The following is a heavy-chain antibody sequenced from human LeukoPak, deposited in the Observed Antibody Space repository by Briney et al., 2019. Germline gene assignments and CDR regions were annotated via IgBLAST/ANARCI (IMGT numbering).Heavy chain of an antibody. CDR2: ISSSSSYI. J-gene: IGHJ4*02. CDR1: GFTFSSYS. CDR3: ARGGLQFLPNDY. D-gene: IGHD5-24*01. Sequence: PGGSLRLSCAASGFTFSSYSMNWVRQAPGKGLEWVSSISSSSSYIYYADSVKGRFTISRDNAKNSLYLQMNSLRAEDTAVYYSARGGLQFLPNDYWGQGTLVTVSS. V-gene: IGHV3-21*01.